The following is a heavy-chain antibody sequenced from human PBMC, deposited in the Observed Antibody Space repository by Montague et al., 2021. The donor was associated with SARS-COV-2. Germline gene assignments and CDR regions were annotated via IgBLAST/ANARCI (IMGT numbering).Heavy chain of an antibody. CDR3: ARDCYDYGSGSYQRWFDP. CDR2: IYHSGST. J-gene: IGHJ5*02. CDR1: GYSISSGYY. D-gene: IGHD3-10*01. V-gene: IGHV4-38-2*02. Sequence: ETLSLTCTVSGYSISSGYYWGWIRQPPGKGLEWIGSIYHSGSTYYNPSLKSRVTISVDTSKNQFSLKLSSVTAADTAVYYCARDCYDYGSGSYQRWFDPWGQGTLVTVSS.